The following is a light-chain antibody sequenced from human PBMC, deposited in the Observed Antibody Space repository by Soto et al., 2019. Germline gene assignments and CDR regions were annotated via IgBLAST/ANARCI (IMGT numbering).Light chain of an antibody. Sequence: QSVLTQPPSVSGPPGQSVTISCTGTSSDVGSYNRVSWYQQPPGRAPKLMIYDVSNRPSGVPDRFSGSKSGTTASLTISGLQAEDEADYYCNLYISSGTYLFGTGTKVTVL. V-gene: IGLV2-18*01. CDR2: DVS. CDR1: SSDVGSYNR. CDR3: NLYISSGTYL. J-gene: IGLJ1*01.